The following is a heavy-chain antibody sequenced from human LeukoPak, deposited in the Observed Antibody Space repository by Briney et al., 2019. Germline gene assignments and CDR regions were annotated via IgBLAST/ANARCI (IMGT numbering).Heavy chain of an antibody. J-gene: IGHJ4*02. CDR3: ARDLGTSGWYTFDY. V-gene: IGHV6-1*01. CDR2: TYYRSKWYN. Sequence: SQTLSVTCVISGDSVSSQNGVWNWIKQSPSRGLEWLGRTYYRSKWYNDYAVSVQGRITINPDTSKNQFSLQLNSVTPEDTAVYYCARDLGTSGWYTFDYWGQGTLVTVSS. D-gene: IGHD6-19*01. CDR1: GDSVSSQNGV.